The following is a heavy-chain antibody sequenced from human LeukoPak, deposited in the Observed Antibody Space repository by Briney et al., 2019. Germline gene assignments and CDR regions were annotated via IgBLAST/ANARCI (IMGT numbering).Heavy chain of an antibody. CDR2: ISTSGGTT. CDR3: AVMHRYYDGSGYWVQ. V-gene: IGHV3-23*01. J-gene: IGHJ4*02. CDR1: GFTFSSYA. Sequence: GGSLRLSCAASGFTFSSYAMSWVRQAPGKGLEWVSGISTSGGTTSYADSVKGRFTISRGNPRNTLYMEMNSLRGGDTGVYYCAVMHRYYDGSGYWVQWGQGTLVTVSS. D-gene: IGHD3-22*01.